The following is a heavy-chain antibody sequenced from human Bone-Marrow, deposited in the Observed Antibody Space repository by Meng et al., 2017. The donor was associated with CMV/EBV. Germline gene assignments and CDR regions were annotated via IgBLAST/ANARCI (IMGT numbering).Heavy chain of an antibody. CDR2: MNPYSGDT. D-gene: IGHD3-22*01. J-gene: IGHJ4*02. CDR3: ARGIIGSSYYGSSGYYHFHY. Sequence: ASVKVSCKTSGYTFTSYDINWVRQATGQGLEWMGWMNPYSGDTDYAQKFHGRVTLTRDTSISTAFVELSSLESDDTAVYYCARGIIGSSYYGSSGYYHFHYWGQGTPVTVSS. V-gene: IGHV1-8*01. CDR1: GYTFTSYD.